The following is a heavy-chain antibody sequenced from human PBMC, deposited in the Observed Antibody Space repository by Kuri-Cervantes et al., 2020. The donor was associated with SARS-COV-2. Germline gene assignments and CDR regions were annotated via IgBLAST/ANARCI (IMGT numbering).Heavy chain of an antibody. CDR3: AKDRVLFDWGIVGATGCDY. CDR2: ISYDGSNK. D-gene: IGHD1-26*01. Sequence: GGSLRLSCAVSGFTLSSYGMHWVRQAPGKGLEWVAVISYDGSNKYYADSVKGRFTISRDNSKNTLYLQMNSLRAEDTAVYYCAKDRVLFDWGIVGATGCDYWGQGTLVTVSS. CDR1: GFTLSSYG. V-gene: IGHV3-30*18. J-gene: IGHJ4*02.